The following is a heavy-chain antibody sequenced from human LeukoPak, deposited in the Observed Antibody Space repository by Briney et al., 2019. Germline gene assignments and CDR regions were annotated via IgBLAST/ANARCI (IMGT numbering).Heavy chain of an antibody. D-gene: IGHD4-17*01. J-gene: IGHJ4*02. CDR2: ISSSSSYI. CDR1: GFTYSSYS. V-gene: IGHV3-21*04. Sequence: SLRLSCAASGFTYSSYSMNWVRQAPGKGLEWVSSISSSSSYIYYADSVKGRFTISRDNSKNTLYLQMNSLRAEDTAVYYCAKGPIDGAIDYWGQGTLVTVSS. CDR3: AKGPIDGAIDY.